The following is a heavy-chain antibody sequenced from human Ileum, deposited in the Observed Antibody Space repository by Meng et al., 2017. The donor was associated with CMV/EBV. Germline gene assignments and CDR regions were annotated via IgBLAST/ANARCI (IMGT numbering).Heavy chain of an antibody. V-gene: IGHV3-53*01. CDR2: IYSGGNT. Sequence: LNVSSNYMSWVRQDPGKGLEGVAGIYSGGNTYKEDAVKGQFTITRDNSKNTLYLQMNSLRAEDTAVYYCARAGGDDYVWGSYRLGDYWGQGTLVTVSS. CDR3: ARAGGDDYVWGSYRLGDY. D-gene: IGHD3-16*02. J-gene: IGHJ4*02. CDR1: LNVSSNY.